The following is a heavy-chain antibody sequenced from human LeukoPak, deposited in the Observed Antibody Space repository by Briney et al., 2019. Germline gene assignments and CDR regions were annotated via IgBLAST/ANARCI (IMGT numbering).Heavy chain of an antibody. J-gene: IGHJ5*02. V-gene: IGHV3-30*18. D-gene: IGHD4-17*01. CDR1: GITFRSYG. CDR2: ISYDGSHK. CDR3: AKGARGDTVTSIVGLNWFDP. Sequence: GRSLRLSCAASGITFRSYGMHWVRLAPGKGLEWVAVISYDGSHKYYADSVKGRFSISRDNSKNTLYLQMNSLRADDTAVYYCAKGARGDTVTSIVGLNWFDPWGQGTLVTVSS.